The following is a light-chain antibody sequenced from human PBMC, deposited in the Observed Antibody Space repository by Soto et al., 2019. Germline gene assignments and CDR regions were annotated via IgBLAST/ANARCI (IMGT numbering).Light chain of an antibody. CDR3: QQYNGWPPWT. J-gene: IGKJ1*01. V-gene: IGKV3-15*01. Sequence: ILRTQSPATLSVSPGERATLSCRASQSVSRNLAWYQQKPGQAPRLIIYGASTRANGIPARFSGSGSGTELTLTIRSLQSEDSAVYFCQQYNGWPPWTFGQGTKVDIK. CDR1: QSVSRN. CDR2: GAS.